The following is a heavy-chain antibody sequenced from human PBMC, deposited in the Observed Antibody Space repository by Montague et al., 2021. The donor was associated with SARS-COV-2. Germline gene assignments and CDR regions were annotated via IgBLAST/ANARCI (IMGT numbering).Heavy chain of an antibody. J-gene: IGHJ6*02. D-gene: IGHD5-24*01. V-gene: IGHV3-48*02. CDR2: ISISSSTI. CDR3: ARDRWDRNGMDV. Sequence: SLRLSCAASGFTFSSYSMNWVRQAPGKGLEWVSSISISSSTIYYADSVKGRFTISRDNAKNSLYLQMNSLRDEDTAVYYCARDRWDRNGMDVWGQGTTVTVSS. CDR1: GFTFSSYS.